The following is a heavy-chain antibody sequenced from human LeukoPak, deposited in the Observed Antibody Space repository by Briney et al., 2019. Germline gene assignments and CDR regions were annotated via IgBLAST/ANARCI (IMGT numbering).Heavy chain of an antibody. V-gene: IGHV3-7*01. D-gene: IGHD2/OR15-2a*01. J-gene: IGHJ3*01. Sequence: PGGSLRLSCAVSGFTIGSYWMSWVRQAPGKGLEWVANIRQDGSEKYYVDSVKGRLTISRDNAKNSLYLQMNSLRADDTGIYYCARAGYYGDDAFVLWGQGTMVTVSS. CDR2: IRQDGSEK. CDR3: ARAGYYGDDAFVL. CDR1: GFTIGSYW.